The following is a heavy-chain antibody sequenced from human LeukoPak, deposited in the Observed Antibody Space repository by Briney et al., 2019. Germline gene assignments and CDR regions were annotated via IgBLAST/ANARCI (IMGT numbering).Heavy chain of an antibody. CDR2: ISYDGSNK. CDR1: GFTFSSYA. V-gene: IGHV3-30-3*01. J-gene: IGHJ4*02. Sequence: GGSLRLSCAASGFTFSSYAMHWVRQAPGKGLEWVAVISYDGSNKYYADSVKGRFTISRDNSKNTLYLQMNSLRAEDTAVYYCARDRKQAHDYWGQGTLVTVSS. D-gene: IGHD1/OR15-1a*01. CDR3: ARDRKQAHDY.